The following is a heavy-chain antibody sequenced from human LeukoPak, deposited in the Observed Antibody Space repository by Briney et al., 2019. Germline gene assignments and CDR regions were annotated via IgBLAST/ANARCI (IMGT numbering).Heavy chain of an antibody. V-gene: IGHV3-30-3*01. J-gene: IGHJ4*02. CDR1: GFTFSSYA. CDR2: ISYDGSNK. CDR3: ARLWFGESHFDY. D-gene: IGHD3-10*01. Sequence: GGSLRLSCAASGFTFSSYAMHWVRQAPGKGLEWVAVISYDGSNKYYADSVKGRFTISRDNSKNTLYLQMNSLRAEDTAVYYCARLWFGESHFDYWSQGTLVTVSS.